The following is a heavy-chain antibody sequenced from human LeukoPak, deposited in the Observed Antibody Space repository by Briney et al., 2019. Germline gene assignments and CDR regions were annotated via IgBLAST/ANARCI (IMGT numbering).Heavy chain of an antibody. D-gene: IGHD3-9*01. J-gene: IGHJ6*02. CDR1: GFAFSSYE. CDR3: ARDRQTSYDIMTGYPTYGMDV. V-gene: IGHV3-48*03. Sequence: GGSLRLSCAASGFAFSSYEMNWVRQAPGKGLEWVSYISTSGYTIYYADSVKGRFTISRDNAKNSLYLQMNSLRAEDTAVYYCARDRQTSYDIMTGYPTYGMDVWGQGTTVTVSS. CDR2: ISTSGYTI.